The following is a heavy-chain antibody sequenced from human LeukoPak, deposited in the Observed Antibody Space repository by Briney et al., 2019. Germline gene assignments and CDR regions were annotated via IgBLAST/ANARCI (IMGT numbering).Heavy chain of an antibody. CDR1: GGSFSGYY. J-gene: IGHJ6*03. D-gene: IGHD3-3*01. CDR3: AQSIYDFWIGYPRPTYYYYMDV. V-gene: IGHV4-34*01. Sequence: PSETLSLTCAVYGGSFSGYYWSWIRQPPGKGLEWIGEINHSGSTNYNPSLKSRVTISVDTSKNQFSLKLSSVTAADTAGYYCAQSIYDFWIGYPRPTYYYYMDVWGKGTRSPSP. CDR2: INHSGST.